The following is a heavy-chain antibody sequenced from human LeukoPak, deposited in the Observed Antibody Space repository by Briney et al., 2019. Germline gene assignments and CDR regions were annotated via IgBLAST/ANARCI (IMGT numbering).Heavy chain of an antibody. V-gene: IGHV4-4*09. CDR1: GGSISSYY. D-gene: IGHD7-27*01. J-gene: IGHJ4*02. Sequence: SETLSLTCTVSGGSISSYYWSWIRQPPGKGLEWIGYIYTSGSTNYNPSLKSRVTISVDTSKNQFSLKLSSVTAADTAVYYCARHPLTGGYDYWGQGTLATVSS. CDR3: ARHPLTGGYDY. CDR2: IYTSGST.